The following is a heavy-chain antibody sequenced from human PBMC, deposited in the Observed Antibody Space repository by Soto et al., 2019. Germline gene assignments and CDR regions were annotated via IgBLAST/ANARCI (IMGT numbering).Heavy chain of an antibody. Sequence: PSETLSLTCTVSGGSISSGGYYWSWIRQHPGKGLEWIGYIYYSGSTYYNPSLKSRVTISVDTSKNQFSLKLSSVTAADTAVYYCARTTKTTVTPTPIYYYYYGMDVWGQGTTVTVSS. CDR1: GGSISSGGYY. CDR2: IYYSGST. J-gene: IGHJ6*02. CDR3: ARTTKTTVTPTPIYYYYYGMDV. D-gene: IGHD4-17*01. V-gene: IGHV4-31*03.